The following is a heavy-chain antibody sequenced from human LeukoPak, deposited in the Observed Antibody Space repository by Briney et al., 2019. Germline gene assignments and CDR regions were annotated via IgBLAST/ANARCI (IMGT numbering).Heavy chain of an antibody. CDR3: ARKDGDDSSGYYPH. Sequence: SETLSLTCAVYGGSFSGYYWSWIRQPPGKGLEWIGEINHSGSTNYNPSLKSRVTISVDTSKNQFSLKLSSVTAADTAVYYCARKDGDDSSGYYPHWGQGTLVTVSS. CDR2: INHSGST. J-gene: IGHJ4*02. CDR1: GGSFSGYY. V-gene: IGHV4-34*01. D-gene: IGHD3-22*01.